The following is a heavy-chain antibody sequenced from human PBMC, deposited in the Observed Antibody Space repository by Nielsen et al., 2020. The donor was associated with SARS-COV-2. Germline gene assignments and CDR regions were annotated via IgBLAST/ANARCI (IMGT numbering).Heavy chain of an antibody. V-gene: IGHV3-30-3*01. J-gene: IGHJ4*02. CDR1: GFTFSSYA. CDR3: ATDKQLSPYDY. D-gene: IGHD5-18*01. CDR2: ISYDGSNK. Sequence: GGSLRLSCAASGFTFSSYAMHWVRQAPGKGLEWVAVISYDGSNKYYADSVKGRFTISRDNSKNTLYLQMNSLRAEDTAVYYCATDKQLSPYDYWGQGTLVTVSS.